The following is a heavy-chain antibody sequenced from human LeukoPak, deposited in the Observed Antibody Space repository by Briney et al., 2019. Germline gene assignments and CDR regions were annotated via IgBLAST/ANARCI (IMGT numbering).Heavy chain of an antibody. CDR2: IDWDDDK. D-gene: IGHD6-6*01. CDR3: ARTPSIAAPFDY. J-gene: IGHJ4*02. V-gene: IGHV2-70*04. CDR1: GFSLSTSGMR. Sequence: SGPALVKPTQTLTLTRTFSGFSLSTSGMRVSWIRQPPGKALEWLARIDWDDDKFYSTSLKTRLTISKDTSKNQVVLTMTNMDPVDTATYYCARTPSIAAPFDYWGQGTLVTVSS.